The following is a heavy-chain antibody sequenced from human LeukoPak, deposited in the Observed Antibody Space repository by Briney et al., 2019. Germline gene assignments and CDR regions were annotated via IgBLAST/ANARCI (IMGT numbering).Heavy chain of an antibody. CDR3: ARAVDTAMENWYFDL. V-gene: IGHV4-39*07. CDR2: IYYSGST. D-gene: IGHD5-18*01. Sequence: SETLSLTCTVSGGSISSGSYYWGWIRQPPGKGLEWIGSIYYSGSTYYNPSLKSRVTISVDTSKNQFSLKLSSVTAADTAVYYCARAVDTAMENWYFDLWGRGTLVTVSS. CDR1: GGSISSGSYY. J-gene: IGHJ2*01.